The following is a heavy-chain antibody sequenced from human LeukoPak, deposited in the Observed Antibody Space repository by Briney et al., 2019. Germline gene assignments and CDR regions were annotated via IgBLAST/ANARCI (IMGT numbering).Heavy chain of an antibody. CDR1: GFTFSSYA. J-gene: IGHJ6*03. CDR2: ISSTGVKT. D-gene: IGHD5-18*01. Sequence: PGGSLRLSCAASGFTFSSYAMSWVRQAPGKGLEWVCGISSTGVKTAYADFVKGRLTISRDNVKKSVYLEMDSLRTEDTALYYCARRTLNSNGWFTVGGYMDVWGKGTTVTVSS. CDR3: ARRTLNSNGWFTVGGYMDV. V-gene: IGHV3-20*04.